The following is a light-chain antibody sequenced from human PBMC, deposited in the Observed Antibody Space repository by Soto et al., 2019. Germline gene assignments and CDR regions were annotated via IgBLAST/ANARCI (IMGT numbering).Light chain of an antibody. V-gene: IGKV3-11*01. CDR1: QSLSSY. CDR3: QQRSNWPLT. Sequence: EIVLTQSPATLSLSPGERATLSCRASQSLSSYLAWYQQKPGQAPRLLIYDASNRATGIPARFSGRGSGTDFTLTISSLEPEDFAVYYCQQRSNWPLTFGHGTKVEIK. CDR2: DAS. J-gene: IGKJ1*01.